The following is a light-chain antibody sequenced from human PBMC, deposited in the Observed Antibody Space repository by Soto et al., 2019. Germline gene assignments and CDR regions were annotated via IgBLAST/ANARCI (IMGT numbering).Light chain of an antibody. CDR1: QSVDTY. Sequence: EVVLSQSPATLSLSPGERATLSCRASQSVDTYLAWYQQKPGQPPRLLIYDVSNRATGIPARFSGSGSGTDFTLTISSLEPEDFAIYYCQQRSNWPLTFGGGTKVDIK. CDR3: QQRSNWPLT. V-gene: IGKV3-11*01. CDR2: DVS. J-gene: IGKJ4*01.